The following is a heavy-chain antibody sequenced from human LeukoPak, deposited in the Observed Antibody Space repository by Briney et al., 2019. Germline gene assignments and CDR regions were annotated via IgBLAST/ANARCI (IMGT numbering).Heavy chain of an antibody. D-gene: IGHD2-2*01. J-gene: IGHJ4*02. CDR3: ARNLIGGPAALIDY. Sequence: PGGSLRLSCAASGFSFSDSEMTWVRQAPGKGLEWVSYISSSGSTIYYADSVEGRFTISRDNAKNSLYLQMNSLRDEDTAVYYCARNLIGGPAALIDYWGQGILVTVSS. V-gene: IGHV3-48*03. CDR1: GFSFSDSE. CDR2: ISSSGSTI.